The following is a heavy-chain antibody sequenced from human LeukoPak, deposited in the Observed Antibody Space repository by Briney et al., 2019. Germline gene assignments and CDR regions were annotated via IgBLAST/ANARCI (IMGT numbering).Heavy chain of an antibody. CDR2: IYYSGST. CDR1: GGSFSGYY. D-gene: IGHD6-19*01. V-gene: IGHV4-34*01. Sequence: SETLSLTCAVYGGSFSGYYWSWIRQPPGKGLEWIGSIYYSGSTYYNPSLKSRVTISVDTSKNQFSLKLSSVTAADTAVYYCARQYIMWLVKISYFDYRGQGTLVTVSS. J-gene: IGHJ4*02. CDR3: ARQYIMWLVKISYFDY.